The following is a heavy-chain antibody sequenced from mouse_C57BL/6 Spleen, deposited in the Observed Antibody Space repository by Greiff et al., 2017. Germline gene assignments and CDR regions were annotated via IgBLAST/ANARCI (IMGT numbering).Heavy chain of an antibody. CDR2: ISSGGDYI. Sequence: EVMLVESGEGLVKPGGSLKLSCAASGFTFSSYAMSWVRQTPEKRLEWVAYISSGGDYIYYADTVKGRFTISRDNARNTLYLQMSSLKSEDTAMYYCTRERDYYGSSYVDYWGQGTTLTVSS. CDR1: GFTFSSYA. CDR3: TRERDYYGSSYVDY. D-gene: IGHD1-1*01. J-gene: IGHJ2*01. V-gene: IGHV5-9-1*02.